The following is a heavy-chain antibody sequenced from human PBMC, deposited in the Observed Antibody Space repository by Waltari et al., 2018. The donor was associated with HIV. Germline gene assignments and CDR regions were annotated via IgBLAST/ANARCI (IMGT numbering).Heavy chain of an antibody. CDR1: GGSISDYS. CDR3: ARTYSGSYPRGYAFNI. Sequence: QVQLQESGPGLVKPSETLSLTCTVSGGSISDYSWRWIRPPQGKGLELIGFIYYNGNTNYNPSLKSRVTISMGTSRNHFSLQLTSVTAADTAVYYCARTYSGSYPRGYAFNIWGQGTMVTVSS. D-gene: IGHD1-26*01. V-gene: IGHV4-59*01. J-gene: IGHJ3*02. CDR2: IYYNGNT.